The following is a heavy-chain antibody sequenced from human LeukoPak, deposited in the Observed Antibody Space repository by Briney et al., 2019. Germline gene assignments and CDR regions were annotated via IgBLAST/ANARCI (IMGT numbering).Heavy chain of an antibody. D-gene: IGHD2/OR15-2a*01. Sequence: GGSLRLSCAASGFTFSSYWMSWVRQAPGKGLEWVTNIKQDGSEEYYVDSVKGRFTISRDNAKNSLYLQMNSLAAEDTAVYYCARLLSNYYYYYMDVWGKGTTVTVSS. CDR1: GFTFSSYW. V-gene: IGHV3-7*01. CDR2: IKQDGSEE. CDR3: ARLLSNYYYYYMDV. J-gene: IGHJ6*03.